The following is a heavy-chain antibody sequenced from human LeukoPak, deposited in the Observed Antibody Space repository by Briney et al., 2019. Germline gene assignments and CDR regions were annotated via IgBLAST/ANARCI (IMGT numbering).Heavy chain of an antibody. CDR2: IYWDDDK. CDR1: GFSLSTSGVG. Sequence: SGPTLVKPTQTLTLTCTFSGFSLSTSGVGVGWIRQPPGKALEWLALIYWDDDKRYSPSLKSRLTITKDTSKNQVVLTITNMDPVNTATYYCAHRSMVRGSSDAFDIWGQGTMVTVSS. V-gene: IGHV2-5*02. CDR3: AHRSMVRGSSDAFDI. J-gene: IGHJ3*02. D-gene: IGHD3-10*01.